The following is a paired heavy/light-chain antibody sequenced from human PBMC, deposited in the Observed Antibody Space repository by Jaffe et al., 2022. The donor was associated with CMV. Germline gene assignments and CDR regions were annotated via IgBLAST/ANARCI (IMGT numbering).Heavy chain of an antibody. CDR2: INPNSGDT. D-gene: IGHD5-12*01. CDR3: ARDSGSHGYGDF. V-gene: IGHV1-2*02. CDR1: GYPFSGYY. J-gene: IGHJ4*02. Sequence: QVQLVQSGAEVKKPGASVKVSCKASGYPFSGYYVHWVRQAPGQGLEWMGWINPNSGDTNYVQRFQGRVTMTRDTSTRTAYMELSSLRSDDTAMYYCARDSGSHGYGDFWGQGTLVTVSS.
Light chain of an antibody. CDR3: QQYNNWPYT. V-gene: IGKV3-15*01. CDR2: DAS. CDR1: QSVSSY. Sequence: EIVMTQSPVTLSVSPGERATLSCRASQSVSSYLAWYQQKPGQAPRLLIYDASIRATGIPARFSGRGSGTEFTLTISSLQSEDFAVYYCQQYNNWPYTFGQGTKVEIK. J-gene: IGKJ2*01.